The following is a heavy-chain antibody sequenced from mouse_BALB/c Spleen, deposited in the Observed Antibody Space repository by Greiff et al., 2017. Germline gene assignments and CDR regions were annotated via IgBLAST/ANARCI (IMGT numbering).Heavy chain of an antibody. CDR1: GFTFSSFG. D-gene: IGHD2-4*01. V-gene: IGHV5-17*02. CDR2: ISSGSSTI. Sequence: EVQRVESGGGLVQPGGSRKLSCAASGFTFSSFGMHWVRQAPEKGLEWVACISSGSSTIYYADTVKGRFTISRDNPKNTLFLQMTSLRSEDTAMYYCARTDYDEEYYGMAYGGQGTSVTVSS. J-gene: IGHJ4*01. CDR3: ARTDYDEEYYGMAY.